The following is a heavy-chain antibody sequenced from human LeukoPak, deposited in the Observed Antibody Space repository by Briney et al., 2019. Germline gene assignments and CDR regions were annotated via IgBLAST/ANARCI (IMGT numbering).Heavy chain of an antibody. D-gene: IGHD2-2*01. CDR2: IRRKGNNYVT. Sequence: GGSLRLSCTASGFTFSGSALHWVRQPSGKGLEWIARIRRKGNNYVTAYAASVRGRFTISRDDSETTTFLQMNSLKIEDTALYYCTSGYAGNSDYYYYMDVWGKGATVAVSS. CDR1: GFTFSGSA. V-gene: IGHV3-73*01. J-gene: IGHJ6*03. CDR3: TSGYAGNSDYYYYMDV.